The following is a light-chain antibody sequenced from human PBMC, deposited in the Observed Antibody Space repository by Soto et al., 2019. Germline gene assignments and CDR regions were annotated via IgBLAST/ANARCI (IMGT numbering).Light chain of an antibody. V-gene: IGKV3-20*01. J-gene: IGKJ1*01. CDR3: QQDCDSPPT. Sequence: EIVLTQSPGTLSLSPGESATLSCRASQSVSSNSLAWYRRNPGQPPSLLIYGTSTRATDIPRRFSGSGSGTDFTLTITRLEPEDFAVYFCQQDCDSPPTFGQGTKVEVK. CDR2: GTS. CDR1: QSVSSNS.